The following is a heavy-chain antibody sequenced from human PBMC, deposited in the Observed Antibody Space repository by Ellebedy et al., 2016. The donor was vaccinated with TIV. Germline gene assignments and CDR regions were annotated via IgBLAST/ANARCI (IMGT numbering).Heavy chain of an antibody. J-gene: IGHJ4*02. Sequence: GESLKISXATSGFTFRNFFMSWVRQTPGKGLEWVSTISGDGGSTYFADSVKGRFTISRDNSKNTMYLQMSSLRADDTAVYYCRQGHYADYWGQGTLVTVSS. CDR2: ISGDGGST. V-gene: IGHV3-23*01. CDR3: RQGHYADY. CDR1: GFTFRNFF.